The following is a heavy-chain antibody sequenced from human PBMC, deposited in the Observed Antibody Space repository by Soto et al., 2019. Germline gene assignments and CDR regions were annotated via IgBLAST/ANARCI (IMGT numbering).Heavy chain of an antibody. CDR3: ARSRAHETGRPDYYYGMDV. J-gene: IGHJ6*02. V-gene: IGHV1-3*01. CDR1: GYTFTSYA. D-gene: IGHD1-1*01. Sequence: AASVEVSCKXSGYTFTSYAMHWVRQAPGQRLEWMGWINAGNGNTKYSQKFQGRVTITRDTSASTAYMELSSLRSEDTAVYYCARSRAHETGRPDYYYGMDVWGQGTTVTVSS. CDR2: INAGNGNT.